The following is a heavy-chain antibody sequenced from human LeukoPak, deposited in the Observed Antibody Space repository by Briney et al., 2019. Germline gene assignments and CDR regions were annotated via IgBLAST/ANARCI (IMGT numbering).Heavy chain of an antibody. CDR2: IIPILGIA. CDR1: GGTFSSYA. J-gene: IGHJ4*02. Sequence: SVKVSCKASGGTFSSYAISWVRQAPGQGLEWMGRIIPILGIANYAQKFQGRVTITADKSTSTAYMELSSPRSEDTAVYYCARINSSSWCLWEWGQGTLVTVSS. V-gene: IGHV1-69*04. D-gene: IGHD6-13*01. CDR3: ARINSSSWCLWE.